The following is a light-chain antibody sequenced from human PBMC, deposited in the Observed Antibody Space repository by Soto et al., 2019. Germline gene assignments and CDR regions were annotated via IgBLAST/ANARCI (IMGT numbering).Light chain of an antibody. CDR2: AAT. CDR1: QSISSY. V-gene: IGKV1-39*01. Sequence: DIQMTQSPSSLSASVGDRVTITCRASQSISSYLTWYQQKPGQAPKLLIYAATSLQSGVPSRFSGSEPGKDFTLTISSLQPEDFAAYYCQQSLSIPQTVGQGAKVDIK. CDR3: QQSLSIPQT. J-gene: IGKJ1*01.